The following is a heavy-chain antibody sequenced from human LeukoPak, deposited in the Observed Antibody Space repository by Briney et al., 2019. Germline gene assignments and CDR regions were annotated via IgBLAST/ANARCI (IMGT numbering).Heavy chain of an antibody. J-gene: IGHJ4*02. Sequence: GGSLRLSCAASGFTFSSYAMSWVRQAPGKGLEWVSAISGSGGSTYYADSVKGRFTISRDNSKNTLYLQMNSLRAEDTAVYYCAKDVARGAMVRGVIGDYFDYWGQGTLVTVSS. D-gene: IGHD3-10*01. CDR3: AKDVARGAMVRGVIGDYFDY. CDR1: GFTFSSYA. V-gene: IGHV3-23*01. CDR2: ISGSGGST.